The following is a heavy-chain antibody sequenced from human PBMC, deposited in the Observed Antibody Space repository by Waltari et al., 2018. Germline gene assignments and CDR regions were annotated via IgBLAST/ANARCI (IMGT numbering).Heavy chain of an antibody. J-gene: IGHJ4*02. CDR3: ARAYSIHYYGSGSYPDF. Sequence: SWIRQPPGKGLEWIGEINHSGSTNYNPSLKSRVTISVDTSKNQFSLNLSSVTAADTAVYYCARAYSIHYYGSGSYPDFWGQGTLVTVSS. V-gene: IGHV4-34*01. CDR2: INHSGST. D-gene: IGHD3-10*01.